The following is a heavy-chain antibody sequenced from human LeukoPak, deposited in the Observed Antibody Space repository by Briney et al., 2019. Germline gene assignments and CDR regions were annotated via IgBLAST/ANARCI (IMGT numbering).Heavy chain of an antibody. Sequence: GGSLRLSCAASGFTFSSYAMSWVRQAPGKGLEWVSAISGSGGSTYYADSVKGRSTISRDNSKNTLYLQMNSLRAEDTAVYYCAKDLLVGATRGPFDYWGQGTLVTVSS. CDR3: AKDLLVGATRGPFDY. CDR1: GFTFSSYA. CDR2: ISGSGGST. D-gene: IGHD1-26*01. J-gene: IGHJ4*02. V-gene: IGHV3-23*01.